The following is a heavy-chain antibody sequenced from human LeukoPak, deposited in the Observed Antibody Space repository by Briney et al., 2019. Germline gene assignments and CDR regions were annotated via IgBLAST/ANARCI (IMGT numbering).Heavy chain of an antibody. V-gene: IGHV3-9*01. CDR3: AKDMGNGD. Sequence: GGSLRLSCAASGFTFDDYAMHWVRQAPGKGLEWVSGISWNSGSIGYADSVKGRFTISRDNAKNSLYLQMNSLRAEDTALYYCAKDMGNGDWGQGTLVTVSS. CDR1: GFTFDDYA. CDR2: ISWNSGSI. D-gene: IGHD1-1*01. J-gene: IGHJ4*02.